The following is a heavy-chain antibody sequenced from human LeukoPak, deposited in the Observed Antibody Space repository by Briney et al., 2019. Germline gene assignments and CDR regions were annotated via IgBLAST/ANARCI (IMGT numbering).Heavy chain of an antibody. CDR1: GFTFSSYS. V-gene: IGHV3-21*01. Sequence: PGGSLRLSCAASGFTFSSYSMNWVRQAPGKGLEWVSSISSSSSYIYYADSVKGRFTISRDNAKNSLYLQMNSLRAEDTAVYYCARDAHTTEYYDILTGYSGYYYYGMDVWGQGTTVTVSS. CDR2: ISSSSSYI. CDR3: ARDAHTTEYYDILTGYSGYYYYGMDV. D-gene: IGHD3-9*01. J-gene: IGHJ6*02.